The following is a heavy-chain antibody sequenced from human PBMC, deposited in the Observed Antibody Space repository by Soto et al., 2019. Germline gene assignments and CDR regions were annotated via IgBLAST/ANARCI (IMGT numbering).Heavy chain of an antibody. V-gene: IGHV3-7*01. CDR2: IKQDGSEI. CDR3: ARGLEGIRFYRLYYFDD. CDR1: GLTFSTYW. D-gene: IGHD3-3*01. Sequence: GRDPRLSSAPSGLTFSTYWMTYVCQAPEKEIKWVDNIKQDGSEIYYVDSVKGRFTISRDNANSLLCLQMNSLRAEDMVVFFCARGLEGIRFYRLYYFDDWGQGTLVTVSS. J-gene: IGHJ4*02.